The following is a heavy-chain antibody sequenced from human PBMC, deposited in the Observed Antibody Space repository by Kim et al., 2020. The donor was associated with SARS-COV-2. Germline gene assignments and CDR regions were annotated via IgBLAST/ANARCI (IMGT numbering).Heavy chain of an antibody. CDR1: GFTFSSYA. CDR3: ARDETTYSSSWYEAFDI. J-gene: IGHJ3*02. D-gene: IGHD6-13*01. Sequence: GGSLRLSCAASGFTFSSYAMHWVRQAPGKGLEWVAVISYDGSNKYYADSVKGRFTISRDNSNNTLYLQMNSLRAEDTAVYYCARDETTYSSSWYEAFDIWGQGTMVTVSS. CDR2: ISYDGSNK. V-gene: IGHV3-30*04.